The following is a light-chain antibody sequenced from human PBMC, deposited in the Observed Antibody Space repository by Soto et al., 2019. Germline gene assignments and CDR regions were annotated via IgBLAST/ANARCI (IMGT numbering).Light chain of an antibody. Sequence: QSVLTQPASVSRSPGQSITISCTGTSSDVGGYNYVSWYQQHPGRAPKLMIYEVSNRPSGVSNRFSGSKSGNTASLTISGLQADDESDYYCSSYTSSSSLVFGTGTKLTVL. V-gene: IGLV2-14*01. J-gene: IGLJ1*01. CDR1: SSDVGGYNY. CDR3: SSYTSSSSLV. CDR2: EVS.